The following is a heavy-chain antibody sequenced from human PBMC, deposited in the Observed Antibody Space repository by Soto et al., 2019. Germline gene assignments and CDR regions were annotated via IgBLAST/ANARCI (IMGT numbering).Heavy chain of an antibody. D-gene: IGHD6-6*01. CDR3: ARTEAGGGSIATREGPNWFDP. CDR1: GGSFSGYY. CDR2: INHSGST. Sequence: PSATLSLTCAVYGGSFSGYYWSWIRQPPGKGLEWIGEINHSGSTNYNPSLKSRVTISVDTSKNQFSLKLSSVTAADTAVYYCARTEAGGGSIATREGPNWFDPWGQGTLVTVSS. J-gene: IGHJ5*02. V-gene: IGHV4-34*01.